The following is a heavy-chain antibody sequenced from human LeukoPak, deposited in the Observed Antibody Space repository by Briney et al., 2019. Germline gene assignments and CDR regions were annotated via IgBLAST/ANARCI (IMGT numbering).Heavy chain of an antibody. Sequence: SETLSLTCAVYGGSFSGYYWSWIRQPPGKGLEWIGEINHSGSTNYNPSLKSRVTISVDTSKNQFSLKLSSVTAADTAVYYCARSRGRCSGGSCYQNNYYYYGMDVWGKGTTVTVSS. CDR3: ARSRGRCSGGSCYQNNYYYYGMDV. CDR2: INHSGST. CDR1: GGSFSGYY. D-gene: IGHD2-15*01. V-gene: IGHV4-34*01. J-gene: IGHJ6*04.